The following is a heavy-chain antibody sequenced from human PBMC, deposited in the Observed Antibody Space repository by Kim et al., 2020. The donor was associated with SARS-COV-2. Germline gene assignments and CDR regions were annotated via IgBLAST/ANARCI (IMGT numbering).Heavy chain of an antibody. Sequence: ASVKVSCKASGYTFTGYYMHWVRQAPGQGLGWMGWINPNSGGTNYAQKFQGRVTMTRDTSISTAYMELSRLRSDDTAVYYCARVEVVTAKGVRNWFDPWGQGTLVTVSS. CDR3: ARVEVVTAKGVRNWFDP. V-gene: IGHV1-2*02. J-gene: IGHJ5*02. CDR2: INPNSGGT. D-gene: IGHD2-21*02. CDR1: GYTFTGYY.